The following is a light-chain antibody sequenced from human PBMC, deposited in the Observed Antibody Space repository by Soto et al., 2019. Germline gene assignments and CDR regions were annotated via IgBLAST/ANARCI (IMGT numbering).Light chain of an antibody. CDR1: SSDVGAYNY. J-gene: IGLJ2*01. CDR2: EVS. V-gene: IGLV2-14*01. CDR3: SSYTSSNTLV. Sequence: QSVLTQPASVSGSPGQSITISCTGTSSDVGAYNYVSWYQQHPGKAPKLMIFEVSDRPSGVSHRFSGSKSGNTASLTISGLQAEDEADYYCSSYTSSNTLVFGGGTKLTVL.